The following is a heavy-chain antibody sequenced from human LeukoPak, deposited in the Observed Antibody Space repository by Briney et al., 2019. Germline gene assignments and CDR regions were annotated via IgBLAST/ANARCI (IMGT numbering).Heavy chain of an antibody. J-gene: IGHJ3*02. D-gene: IGHD7-27*01. CDR3: ASPGEPVPYDAFDI. CDR2: ISAYNGNT. Sequence: ASVKVSCKASGYTFTSYGISWVRQAPGQGLEWMGWISAYNGNTTYAQKLQGRVTMTTDTSTSTAYMELRSLRSDDTAVYYCASPGEPVPYDAFDIWGQGTMVTVSS. V-gene: IGHV1-18*01. CDR1: GYTFTSYG.